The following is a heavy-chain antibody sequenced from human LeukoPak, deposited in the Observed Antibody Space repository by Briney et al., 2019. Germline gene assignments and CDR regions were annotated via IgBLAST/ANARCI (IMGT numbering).Heavy chain of an antibody. D-gene: IGHD1-26*01. J-gene: IGHJ4*02. CDR3: ARDQLSGSFDY. V-gene: IGHV1-2*06. Sequence: GASVKVSCKASGYTFTGYYMHWVRQAPGQGLEWMGRINPNSGGTNYAQKFQGRVTMTRDTSISTAYMELSSLRSEDTAVYYCARDQLSGSFDYWGQGTLVTVSS. CDR2: INPNSGGT. CDR1: GYTFTGYY.